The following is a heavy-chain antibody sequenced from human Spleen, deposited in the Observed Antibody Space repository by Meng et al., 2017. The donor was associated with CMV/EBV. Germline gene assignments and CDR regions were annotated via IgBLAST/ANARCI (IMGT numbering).Heavy chain of an antibody. CDR1: GVNFSSYA. J-gene: IGHJ1*01. Sequence: ASGVNFSSYAMSWVSQAPGKGLEWVSGITDSGVGTYYADSVKGRFTISRDNSRKTLYLQMNSVRADDTAVYYCARVNLVGATGSFQHWGQGTLVTVSS. CDR2: ITDSGVGT. V-gene: IGHV3-23*01. CDR3: ARVNLVGATGSFQH. D-gene: IGHD1-26*01.